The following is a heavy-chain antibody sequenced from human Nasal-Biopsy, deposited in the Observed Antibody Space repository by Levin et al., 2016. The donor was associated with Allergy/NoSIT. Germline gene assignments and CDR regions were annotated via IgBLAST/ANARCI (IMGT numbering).Heavy chain of an antibody. V-gene: IGHV3-30*03. Sequence: GESLKISCAASESMFNSYWMNWVRQAPGKGLDWVALISFDGNNKYYADSVEGRFSISRDNSRKTLHLQMNSLRVEDTAVYYCATNGGVKYGSPSYLDVWGKGTTVSVSS. J-gene: IGHJ6*04. D-gene: IGHD3-16*02. CDR2: ISFDGNNK. CDR3: ATNGGVKYGSPSYLDV. CDR1: ESMFNSYW.